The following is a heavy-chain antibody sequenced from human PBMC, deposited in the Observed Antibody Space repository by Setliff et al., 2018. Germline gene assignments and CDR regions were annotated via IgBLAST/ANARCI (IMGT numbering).Heavy chain of an antibody. CDR1: GFSFSSYE. D-gene: IGHD7-27*01. CDR3: ARDRRPFNWGGNDAFDI. CDR2: ISSSSSYI. V-gene: IGHV3-21*01. Sequence: GGSLRLSCGASGFSFSSYEMNWVRQVPGKGLEWVSSISSSSSYIYYADSVKGRFTISRDNAKNSLYLQMNSLRAEDTAVYYCARDRRPFNWGGNDAFDIWGQGTMVTVSS. J-gene: IGHJ3*02.